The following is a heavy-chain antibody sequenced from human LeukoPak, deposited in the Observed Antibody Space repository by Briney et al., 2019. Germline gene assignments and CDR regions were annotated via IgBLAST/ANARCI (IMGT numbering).Heavy chain of an antibody. Sequence: KDGESLKISCKGSGYSFTNCWIGWVRQMPGNGLEWMGIIYPDDSDTRYSPSFQGQVTISADKSISTAYLQWSSLKASDTAMYYCARRSQDGSGYDSAWDYFDYWGQGTLVTVSS. CDR3: ARRSQDGSGYDSAWDYFDY. D-gene: IGHD5-12*01. CDR2: IYPDDSDT. CDR1: GYSFTNCW. J-gene: IGHJ4*02. V-gene: IGHV5-51*01.